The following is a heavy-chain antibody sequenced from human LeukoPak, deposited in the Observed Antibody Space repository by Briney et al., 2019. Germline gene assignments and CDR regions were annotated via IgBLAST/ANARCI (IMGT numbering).Heavy chain of an antibody. CDR1: GFTFSSYG. Sequence: PGGSLRLPCAASGFTFSSYGMHWVRQAPGKGLEWVAFIRYDGSNKYYADSVKGRFTISRDNSKNTLYLQMNSLRAEDTAVYYCAKGGVAGPYFDYWGQGTLVTVSS. CDR2: IRYDGSNK. D-gene: IGHD6-19*01. J-gene: IGHJ4*02. CDR3: AKGGVAGPYFDY. V-gene: IGHV3-30*02.